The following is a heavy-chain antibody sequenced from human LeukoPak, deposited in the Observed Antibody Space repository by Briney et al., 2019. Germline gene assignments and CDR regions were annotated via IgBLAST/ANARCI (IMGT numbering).Heavy chain of an antibody. J-gene: IGHJ5*02. CDR3: AKVVAGSWWFDP. V-gene: IGHV3-23*01. CDR2: ISGSGGST. Sequence: PGGSLRLSCAASGFTFSTYAMSWVRQAPGKGLEWVSAISGSGGSTYYADSVKGRFTISRDNSKNTLYLQMNSLRAEDTAVYYCAKVVAGSWWFDPWGQGTLVTFSS. CDR1: GFTFSTYA. D-gene: IGHD6-19*01.